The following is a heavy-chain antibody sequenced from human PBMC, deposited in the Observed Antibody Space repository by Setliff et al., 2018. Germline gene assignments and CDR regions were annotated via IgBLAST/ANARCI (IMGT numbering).Heavy chain of an antibody. J-gene: IGHJ4*02. V-gene: IGHV3-23*01. CDR3: AKDKEVRVDYFDY. Sequence: GGSLRLSCAASGFTFRSYAMSWVRQAPGKGLEWVSIISVSGSSTYYADSVKGRFTISRDNSKNTLYLQMNSLRAEDTAVYYCAKDKEVRVDYFDYWGQGTLVTVSS. CDR2: ISVSGSST. CDR1: GFTFRSYA. D-gene: IGHD2-8*02.